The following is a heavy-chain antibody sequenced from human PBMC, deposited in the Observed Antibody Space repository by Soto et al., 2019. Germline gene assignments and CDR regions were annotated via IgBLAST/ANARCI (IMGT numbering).Heavy chain of an antibody. Sequence: QVQLVQSGAEVKKPGASVKVSCKASGYTFTSYGISWVRQAPGQGLEWMGWISAYNGNTNYAQKLQGRVTMTTDTSTRTAYMGLRSLRSDDTAVYYCARDPGVGATSVGLFDPWGQGTLVTVSS. D-gene: IGHD1-26*01. CDR3: ARDPGVGATSVGLFDP. J-gene: IGHJ5*02. V-gene: IGHV1-18*01. CDR1: GYTFTSYG. CDR2: ISAYNGNT.